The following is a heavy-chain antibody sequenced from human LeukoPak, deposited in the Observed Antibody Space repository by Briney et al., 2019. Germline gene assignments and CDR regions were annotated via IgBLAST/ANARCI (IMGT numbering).Heavy chain of an antibody. J-gene: IGHJ4*02. CDR2: INHSGST. V-gene: IGHV4-34*01. CDR3: ARDLDGYKRQERTYYFDY. D-gene: IGHD5-24*01. CDR1: GGSFSGYY. Sequence: PSETLSLTCAVYGGSFSGYYWSWIRQPPGNGLEWIGEINHSGSTNYNPSLKSRVTISVDTSKNQFSLKLSSVTAADTAVYYCARDLDGYKRQERTYYFDYWGQGTLVTVSS.